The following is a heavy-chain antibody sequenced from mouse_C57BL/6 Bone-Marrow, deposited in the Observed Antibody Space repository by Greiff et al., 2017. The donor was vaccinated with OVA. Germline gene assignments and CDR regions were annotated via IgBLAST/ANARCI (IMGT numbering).Heavy chain of an antibody. J-gene: IGHJ1*03. Sequence: VQRVESGPELVKPGASVKISCKASGYTFTDYYINWVKQRPGQGLEWIGWIFPGSGSTYYNEKFKGKATLTVDKSSSTAYMLLSSLTSEDSAVYFCARKPYYGSSYWYFDVWGTGTTVTVSS. D-gene: IGHD1-1*01. CDR3: ARKPYYGSSYWYFDV. CDR1: GYTFTDYY. CDR2: IFPGSGST. V-gene: IGHV1-75*01.